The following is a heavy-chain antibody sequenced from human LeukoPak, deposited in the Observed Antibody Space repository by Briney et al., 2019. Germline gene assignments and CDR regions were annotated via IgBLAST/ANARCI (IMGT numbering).Heavy chain of an antibody. CDR3: ASSYCSSTSCQGPWYFDL. J-gene: IGHJ2*01. D-gene: IGHD2-2*01. Sequence: GASVKVSCKASGYTFTGYYMHWVRQAPGQGLEWMGWINPNSGGTNYAQKFQGRVTMTRDTSISTAYMELSRLRSDDTAVHYCASSYCSSTSCQGPWYFDLWGRGTLVTVSS. CDR2: INPNSGGT. V-gene: IGHV1-2*02. CDR1: GYTFTGYY.